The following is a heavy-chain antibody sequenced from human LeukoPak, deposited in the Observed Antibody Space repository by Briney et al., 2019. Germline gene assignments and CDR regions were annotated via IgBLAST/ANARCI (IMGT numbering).Heavy chain of an antibody. CDR2: IIPIFGTA. V-gene: IGHV1-69*05. Sequence: SVKVSCKASGGTFSSYAISWVRQAPGQGLEWMGRIIPIFGTANYAQRFQGRVTITTDESTSTAYMELSSLRSEDTAVYYCARDTRASMDTPRWFDPWGQGTLVTVSS. D-gene: IGHD2/OR15-2a*01. J-gene: IGHJ5*02. CDR1: GGTFSSYA. CDR3: ARDTRASMDTPRWFDP.